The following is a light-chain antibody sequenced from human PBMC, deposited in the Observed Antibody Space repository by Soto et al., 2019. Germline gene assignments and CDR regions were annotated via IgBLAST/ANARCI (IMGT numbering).Light chain of an antibody. CDR3: QQYDHLSLT. Sequence: DIQMTQSPSSLSASVGDRVTITCQASQDITNSLNWYQQKPGKAPNLLIFDASNLDAGVPSRFSGSGSGTYFTFTIHSLQPEDVATYYCQQYDHLSLTFGGGPKVDIK. CDR1: QDITNS. V-gene: IGKV1-33*01. CDR2: DAS. J-gene: IGKJ4*01.